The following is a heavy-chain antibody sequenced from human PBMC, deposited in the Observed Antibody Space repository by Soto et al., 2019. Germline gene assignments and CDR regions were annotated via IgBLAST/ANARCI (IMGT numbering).Heavy chain of an antibody. D-gene: IGHD3-22*01. V-gene: IGHV5-10-1*01. CDR1: GYSFNSYW. J-gene: IGHJ4*02. Sequence: GESLKISCKASGYSFNSYWISWVRQMRGKGLEWMERIDPSDSYTNYSPSFRGRVTISADKSIGTAYLQWSSLKASDTAMYFCARLNHYYDYAGDFWGQGTLVTVSS. CDR3: ARLNHYYDYAGDF. CDR2: IDPSDSYT.